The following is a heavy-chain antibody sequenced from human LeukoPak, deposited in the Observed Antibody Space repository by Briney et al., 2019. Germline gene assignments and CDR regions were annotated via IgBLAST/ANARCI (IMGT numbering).Heavy chain of an antibody. Sequence: SETLSLTCTVSGGSISSSSYYWGWIRQPPGKGLEWIGSIYYSGSTYYNPSLKSRVTISVDTSKNQFSLKLSSVTAADTAVYYCARRQLVRFDYWGQGTLVTVSS. CDR1: GGSISSSSYY. CDR2: IYYSGST. CDR3: ARRQLVRFDY. J-gene: IGHJ4*02. D-gene: IGHD6-6*01. V-gene: IGHV4-39*07.